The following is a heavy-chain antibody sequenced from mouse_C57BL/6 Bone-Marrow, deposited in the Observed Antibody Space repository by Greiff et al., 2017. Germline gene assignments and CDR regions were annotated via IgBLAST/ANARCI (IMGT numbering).Heavy chain of an antibody. CDR3: ARFYYSNYDYAMDY. V-gene: IGHV7-3*01. CDR2: IRNKANGYTT. D-gene: IGHD2-5*01. J-gene: IGHJ4*01. Sequence: EVQRVESGGGLVQPGGSLSLSCAASGFTFTDYYMSWVRQPPGKALEWLGFIRNKANGYTTEYSASVKGRFTISRDNSQSILYLQMNALRAEDSATYYCARFYYSNYDYAMDYWSQGTSVTVSS. CDR1: GFTFTDYY.